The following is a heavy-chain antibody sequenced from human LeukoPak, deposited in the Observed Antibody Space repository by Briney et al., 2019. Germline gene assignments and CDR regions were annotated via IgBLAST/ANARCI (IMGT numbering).Heavy chain of an antibody. J-gene: IGHJ4*02. Sequence: SETLSLTCAVYGGSFSDYNWIWLRQSPEKGLEWIGEINDSGRTHYNPSLKSRVTISVDTAKYQFSLSLRSLTAADTAVYYCARGLDLEGLDYWGQGTLVTVSS. CDR1: GGSFSDYN. CDR3: ARGLDLEGLDY. D-gene: IGHD1-1*01. CDR2: INDSGRT. V-gene: IGHV4-34*01.